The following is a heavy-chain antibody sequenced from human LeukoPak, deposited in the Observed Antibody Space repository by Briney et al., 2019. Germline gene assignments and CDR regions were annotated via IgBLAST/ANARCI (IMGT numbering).Heavy chain of an antibody. CDR3: AKSGGYGLIDY. D-gene: IGHD1-26*01. V-gene: IGHV4-39*01. CDR1: GVSISSSNSY. J-gene: IGHJ4*02. CDR2: IYASGST. Sequence: SETLSLTCTVSGVSISSSNSYWGWIRQPPGKGLEWIGRIYASGSTNYNPSLKSRVTMSVDTSKNQFSLRLNSVTAADTAMYYCAKSGGYGLIDYWGQGTRVTVSS.